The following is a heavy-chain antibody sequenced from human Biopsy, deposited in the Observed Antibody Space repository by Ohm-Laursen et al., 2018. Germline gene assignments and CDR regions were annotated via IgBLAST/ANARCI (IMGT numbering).Heavy chain of an antibody. J-gene: IGHJ5*02. V-gene: IGHV1-2*02. CDR2: INAKTGDA. Sequence: ASVKVSCKASGYTFTGYHVHWVRQAPGHGLEWMGWINAKTGDANYAQKFQGKVTMTRDASISTAYVELSSLRSDDTAVYDCTGGGYEDDSRAYYDRCDPWGQGTLVTVSS. D-gene: IGHD3-22*01. CDR3: TGGGYEDDSRAYYDRCDP. CDR1: GYTFTGYH.